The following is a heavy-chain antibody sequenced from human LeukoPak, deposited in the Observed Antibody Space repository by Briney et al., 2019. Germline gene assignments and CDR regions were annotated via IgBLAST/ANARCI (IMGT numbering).Heavy chain of an antibody. CDR1: GFTVSSNY. CDR3: AREPAPTVQEYYYGMDV. CDR2: IYSGGST. D-gene: IGHD4-17*01. J-gene: IGHJ6*02. V-gene: IGHV3-53*01. Sequence: AGGSLRLSCAASGFTVSSNYMSWVRQAPGKGLEWVSVIYSGGSTYYADSVKGRFTISRDNSKNTLYLQMNSLRAEDTAVYYCAREPAPTVQEYYYGMDVWGQGTTVTVSS.